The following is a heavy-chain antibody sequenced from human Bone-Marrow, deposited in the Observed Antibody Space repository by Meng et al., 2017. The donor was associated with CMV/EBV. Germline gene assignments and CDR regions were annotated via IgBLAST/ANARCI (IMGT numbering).Heavy chain of an antibody. CDR1: GYTFTGYY. Sequence: ASVKVSCKASGYTFTGYYMHWVRQAPGQGLEWMGWINPNSGGTNYAQKFQGRVTMTRDTSISTAYMELSRLRSDDTAVYYCARGYYDSSGYYSGRYFDYWGQGTLVTVSS. CDR3: ARGYYDSSGYYSGRYFDY. CDR2: INPNSGGT. D-gene: IGHD3-22*01. V-gene: IGHV1-2*02. J-gene: IGHJ4*02.